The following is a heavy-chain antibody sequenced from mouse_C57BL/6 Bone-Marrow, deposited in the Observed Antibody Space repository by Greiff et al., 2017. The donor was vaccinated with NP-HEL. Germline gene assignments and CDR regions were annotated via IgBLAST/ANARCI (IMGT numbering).Heavy chain of an antibody. D-gene: IGHD2-1*01. CDR3: ARKGGYGNYEIFDY. J-gene: IGHJ2*01. CDR2: INPGSGGT. V-gene: IGHV1-54*01. Sequence: QVQLKQSGAELVRPGTSVKVSCKASGYAFTNYLIEWVKQRPGQGLEWIGVINPGSGGTNYNEKFKGKATLTADKSSSTAYMQLSSLTSEDSAVYFCARKGGYGNYEIFDYWGQGTTLTVSS. CDR1: GYAFTNYL.